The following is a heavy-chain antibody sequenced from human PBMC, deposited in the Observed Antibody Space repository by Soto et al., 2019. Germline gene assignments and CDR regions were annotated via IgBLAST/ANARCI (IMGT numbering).Heavy chain of an antibody. CDR3: AKLPRGDWNYYYFDY. Sequence: EVQLLESGGGLVQPGGSMRLSCAASGFTFSSYAMSWVRQAPGKGLEWVSAISGSGGSTYYADSVKGRFTISRDNSKNTLYLQMNSLRAEDTAVYYCAKLPRGDWNYYYFDYWGQGTLVTVSS. D-gene: IGHD1-7*01. CDR1: GFTFSSYA. J-gene: IGHJ4*02. V-gene: IGHV3-23*01. CDR2: ISGSGGST.